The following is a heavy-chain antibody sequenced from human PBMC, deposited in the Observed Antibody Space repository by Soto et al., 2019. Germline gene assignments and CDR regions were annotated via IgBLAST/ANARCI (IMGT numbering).Heavy chain of an antibody. CDR2: IYYIGRT. J-gene: IGHJ6*02. D-gene: IGHD4-17*01. CDR1: GYSITSTNW. CDR3: EITEYGDYGENYYYYGMDV. V-gene: IGHV4-28*01. Sequence: SETLSLTCAVSGYSITSTNWWGWSRQPPGRGREGIGNIYYIGRTYCNPSLKSRVTMSVNTSKNQFSLKLSSISAVDTAVYYSEITEYGDYGENYYYYGMDVWGQGTTVTVSS.